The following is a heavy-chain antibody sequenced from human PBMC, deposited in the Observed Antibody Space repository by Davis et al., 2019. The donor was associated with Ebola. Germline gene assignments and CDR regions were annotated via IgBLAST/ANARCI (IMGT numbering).Heavy chain of an antibody. V-gene: IGHV3-9*01. Sequence: PGGSLRLSCAASGFTFDDYAMHWVRQAPGKGLEWVSGISWNSGSIGYADSVKGRFTISRDNAKNSLYLQMNSLRAEDTALYYCAKDIRYWHDAFDIWGQGTMVTVSS. CDR3: AKDIRYWHDAFDI. J-gene: IGHJ3*02. CDR2: ISWNSGSI. CDR1: GFTFDDYA. D-gene: IGHD2-8*02.